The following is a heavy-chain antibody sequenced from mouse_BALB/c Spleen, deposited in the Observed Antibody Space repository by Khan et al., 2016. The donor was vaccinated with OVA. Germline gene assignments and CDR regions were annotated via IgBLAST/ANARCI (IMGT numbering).Heavy chain of an antibody. Sequence: VQLQQSGGEVVRPGTSVKISCKASGYTFTNYWLGWIRQRPGHGLEWIGDIYPGGYFTNYNEKFKGKATLTVDTSSSTANMQLSSLTSEDSAVYFCGRWATWYFDVWGEGTTVTVSS. J-gene: IGHJ1*01. V-gene: IGHV1-63*02. D-gene: IGHD3-1*01. CDR2: IYPGGYFT. CDR1: GYTFTNYW. CDR3: GRWATWYFDV.